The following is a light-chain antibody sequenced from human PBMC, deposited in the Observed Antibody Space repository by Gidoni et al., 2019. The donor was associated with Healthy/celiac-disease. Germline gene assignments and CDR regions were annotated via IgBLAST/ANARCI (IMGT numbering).Light chain of an antibody. CDR1: QSVSSSY. V-gene: IGKV3-20*01. CDR2: GAS. J-gene: IGKJ1*01. CDR3: QQYGSSPPT. Sequence: EIVLTQSPGTLSLSPGERATLSCRASQSVSSSYLAWYQQTHGQAPRLLIYGASSRATGIPDRFSSSGSGTDFTLTSSRLEPEDFAEYYCQQYGSSPPTFGQGTKVEIK.